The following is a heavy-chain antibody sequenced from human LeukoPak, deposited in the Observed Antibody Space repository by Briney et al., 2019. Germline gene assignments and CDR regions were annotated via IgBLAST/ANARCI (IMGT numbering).Heavy chain of an antibody. J-gene: IGHJ6*02. D-gene: IGHD4-17*01. CDR3: ARGGGYTVTTYYYYYGMDA. V-gene: IGHV4-34*01. CDR1: GGSFSGYY. Sequence: SETLSLTCAVYGGSFSGYYWSWIRQPPGKGLEWIGEINHSGSTNYNPSLKSRVTISVDTSKNQFSLKLSSVTAADTAVYYCARGGGYTVTTYYYYYGMDAWGQGTTVTVSS. CDR2: INHSGST.